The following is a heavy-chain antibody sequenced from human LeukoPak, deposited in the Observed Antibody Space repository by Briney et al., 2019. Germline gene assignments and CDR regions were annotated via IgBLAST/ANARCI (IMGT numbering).Heavy chain of an antibody. V-gene: IGHV4-4*02. CDR2: VHLNGAT. CDR1: GGSILSTNW. CDR3: TRESGAFSPFGF. Sequence: GTLSLTCAVSGGSILSTNWWSWVRQPPGKGLEWIGEVHLNGATNYNPSVEGRVTMSIDKSKNHLSLEVISVTAADTAMYYCTRESGAFSPFGFWGQGTLVTVSS. J-gene: IGHJ4*02. D-gene: IGHD1-26*01.